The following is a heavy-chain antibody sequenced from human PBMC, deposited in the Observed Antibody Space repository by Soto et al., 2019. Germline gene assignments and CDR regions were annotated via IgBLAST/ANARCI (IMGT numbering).Heavy chain of an antibody. CDR1: GFTFSSYW. D-gene: IGHD3-3*01. CDR2: IKQDGSEK. V-gene: IGHV3-7*01. CDR3: ARDRTTYYDFWSGYPTVGYYYGMDV. Sequence: GSLRLSCAASGFTFSSYWMSWVRQAPGKGLEWVANIKQDGSEKYYVDSVKGRFTISRDNAKNSLYLQMNSLRAEDTAVYYCARDRTTYYDFWSGYPTVGYYYGMDVWGQGTTVTVSS. J-gene: IGHJ6*02.